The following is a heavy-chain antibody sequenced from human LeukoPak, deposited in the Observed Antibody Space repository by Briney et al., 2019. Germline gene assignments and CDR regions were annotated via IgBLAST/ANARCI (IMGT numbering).Heavy chain of an antibody. CDR1: GFTFSSYG. V-gene: IGHV3-30*02. Sequence: GGSLRLSCAASGFTFSSYGMHWVRQAPGKGLEWVAFIRYDGSNKYYADSVKGRFTISRDNSKNTLYLQMNSLRAEDTAVYYCARSVVRSSGWYNYWGQGTLVTVSS. CDR3: ARSVVRSSGWYNY. CDR2: IRYDGSNK. D-gene: IGHD6-19*01. J-gene: IGHJ4*02.